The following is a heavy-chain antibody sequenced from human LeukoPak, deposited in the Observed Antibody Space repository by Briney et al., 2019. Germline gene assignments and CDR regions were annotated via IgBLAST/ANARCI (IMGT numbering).Heavy chain of an antibody. J-gene: IGHJ6*02. CDR3: AKRSGYSSSWYGMDV. CDR1: GFTFSSYG. D-gene: IGHD6-13*01. CDR2: ISYDGTKK. V-gene: IGHV3-30*18. Sequence: GESLRLSCAASGFTFSSYGMHWVRQAPGKGLECVAVISYDGTKKYDADSVKGRFTISRDNSKNTLYLQMNSLRAEDTAVYYCAKRSGYSSSWYGMDVWGQGATATVSS.